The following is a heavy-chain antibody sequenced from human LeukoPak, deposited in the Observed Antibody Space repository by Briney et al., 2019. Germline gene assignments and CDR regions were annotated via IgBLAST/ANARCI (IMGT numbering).Heavy chain of an antibody. CDR3: AKDVGPYYYDSSGYFDAFDI. V-gene: IGHV3-30*02. D-gene: IGHD3-22*01. J-gene: IGHJ3*02. Sequence: GGSLRLSCAASGFTFSSYGMHWARQAPGKGLEWVAVIWYGGSNKYYADSVKGRFTISRDNSKNTLYLQMNSLRAEDTAVYYCAKDVGPYYYDSSGYFDAFDIWGQGTMVTVSS. CDR1: GFTFSSYG. CDR2: IWYGGSNK.